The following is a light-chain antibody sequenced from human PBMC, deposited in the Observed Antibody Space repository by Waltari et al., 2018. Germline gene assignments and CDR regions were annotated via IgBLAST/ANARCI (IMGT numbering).Light chain of an antibody. CDR1: QLGYKY. V-gene: IGLV3-1*01. J-gene: IGLJ2*01. CDR3: QAWDSSTHVV. Sequence: SYELTQPPSVSVSPGQTATITCSGDQLGYKYPCWYKPKPGQSPVLLIYQDTKRPSGIPERVSGSNSGNTATMTISGTQAMDEADYYCQAWDSSTHVVFGGGTKLTVL. CDR2: QDT.